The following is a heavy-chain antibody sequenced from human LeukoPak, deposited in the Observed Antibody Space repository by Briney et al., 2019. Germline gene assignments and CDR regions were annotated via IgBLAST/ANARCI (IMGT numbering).Heavy chain of an antibody. CDR2: LYYSGST. J-gene: IGHJ4*02. V-gene: IGHV4-39*01. Sequence: KPSETLSLTCTISGGSISSSSYYWGWIRQPPGKGLEWIGSLYYSGSTYYNPSLKSRVTISVDTSKSSLKLTSVTAADTAVYYCARLRRSGSDYWGQGTLVTVSS. D-gene: IGHD2-15*01. CDR3: ARLRRSGSDY. CDR1: GGSISSSSYY.